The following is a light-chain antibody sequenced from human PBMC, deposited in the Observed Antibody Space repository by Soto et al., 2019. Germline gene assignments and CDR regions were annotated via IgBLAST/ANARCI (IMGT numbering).Light chain of an antibody. CDR2: GTS. CDR3: EYYGSSIT. Sequence: EKVMTQSPATLSVSPGDRATLSCRSSQSVSTHLAWYQQRPGQAPRLLIHGTSNRATGIPDRFSGSGSGTDFTLTFSRLEPEDFAVYYCEYYGSSITFGGGTKVDIK. V-gene: IGKV3-20*01. CDR1: QSVSTH. J-gene: IGKJ4*01.